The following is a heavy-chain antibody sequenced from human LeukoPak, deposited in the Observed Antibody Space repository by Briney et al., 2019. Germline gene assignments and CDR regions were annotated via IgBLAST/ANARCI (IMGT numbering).Heavy chain of an antibody. V-gene: IGHV3-23*01. J-gene: IGHJ4*02. D-gene: IGHD3-22*01. CDR1: EFILSSYA. Sequence: GGSLRLSCEASEFILSSYAMSWVRQALGQGLERVSSISGNGAHPYYADSVRGRFTISRDFSRNAVYLQMSSLRVEDTAEYFCAKAIDNRGYYFERGADFWGQGTMVTVSS. CDR2: ISGNGAHP. CDR3: AKAIDNRGYYFERGADF.